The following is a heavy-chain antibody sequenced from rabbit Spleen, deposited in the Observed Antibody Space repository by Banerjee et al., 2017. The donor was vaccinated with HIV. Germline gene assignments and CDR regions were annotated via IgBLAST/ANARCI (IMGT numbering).Heavy chain of an antibody. CDR1: GVSFSGNSY. CDR2: SNTVTGKT. V-gene: IGHV1S40*01. J-gene: IGHJ4*01. CDR3: ARDLVAVIGWNFNL. Sequence: QSLEESGGDLVKPGASLTLTCIASGVSFSGNSYMCWVRQAPGKGLEWIACSNTVTGKTVYASWAKGRFIMSRTSSTTVTLQMTSLTAADTATYFCARDLVAVIGWNFNLWGPGTLVTVS. D-gene: IGHD1-1*01.